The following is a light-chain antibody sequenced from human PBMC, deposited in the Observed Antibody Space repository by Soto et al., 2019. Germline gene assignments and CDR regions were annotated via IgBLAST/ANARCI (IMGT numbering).Light chain of an antibody. J-gene: IGKJ4*01. CDR2: DAS. Sequence: DIQMTQSPSTLSATAGDRVTITCRASQSISSWLAWYQHKPGKAPKLLIYDASNLDSGVPSRFSGSGSGTEFSLTISNLQPDDCATYYCQQLNSYPVTFGGGTKVDIK. V-gene: IGKV1-5*01. CDR3: QQLNSYPVT. CDR1: QSISSW.